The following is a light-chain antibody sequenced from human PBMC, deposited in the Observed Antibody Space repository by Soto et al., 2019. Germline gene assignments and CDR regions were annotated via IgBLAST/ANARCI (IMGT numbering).Light chain of an antibody. V-gene: IGKV1-9*01. J-gene: IGKJ2*03. CDR2: PAS. Sequence: DIQLTQSPSFLSASVGDRVTVSCRASQDISTSLAWFQQKAGKVPQLLVYPASTLQDGVPSRFSGSGSGTYFTLTINNLQAEDFATYECQHLRTYPFSFGQGTKLDIK. CDR3: QHLRTYPFS. CDR1: QDISTS.